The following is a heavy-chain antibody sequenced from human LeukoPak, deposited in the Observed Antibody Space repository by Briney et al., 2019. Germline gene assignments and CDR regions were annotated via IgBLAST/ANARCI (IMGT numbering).Heavy chain of an antibody. V-gene: IGHV1-8*03. D-gene: IGHD2-2*01. Sequence: ASVKVSCKASGYTFTSYDINWVRQATGQGLEWMGWMNPNSGNTGYAQKFQGRVTITRNTSISTAYMELSSLRSEDTAVYYCARDLYCSSTSCHYNWFDPWGQGTLVTVSS. CDR2: MNPNSGNT. CDR1: GYTFTSYD. J-gene: IGHJ5*02. CDR3: ARDLYCSSTSCHYNWFDP.